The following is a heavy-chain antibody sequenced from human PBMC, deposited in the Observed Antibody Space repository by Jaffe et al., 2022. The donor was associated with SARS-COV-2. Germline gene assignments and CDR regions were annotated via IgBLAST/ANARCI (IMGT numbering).Heavy chain of an antibody. Sequence: QVQLQQWGAGLLKPSETLSLTCAVYGGSFSGYYWSWIRQPPGKGLEWIGEINHSGSTNYNPSLKSRVTISVDTSKNQFSLKLSSVTAADTAVYYCARGLDSRGDYWGQGTLVTVSS. CDR1: GGSFSGYY. D-gene: IGHD3-22*01. CDR3: ARGLDSRGDY. CDR2: INHSGST. V-gene: IGHV4-34*01. J-gene: IGHJ4*02.